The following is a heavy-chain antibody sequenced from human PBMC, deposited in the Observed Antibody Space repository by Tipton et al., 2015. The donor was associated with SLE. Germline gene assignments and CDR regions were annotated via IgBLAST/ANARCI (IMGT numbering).Heavy chain of an antibody. Sequence: TLSLTCTVSGDSISSGVYYWSWIRQRPGKGLEWFGYIHHSGSTYYSPSLKSRVTISVDTAKNQFSLKLSSVTAANTAVYYCARGASPPATAGTVGFDPWGQGTLVTVSS. CDR1: GDSISSGVYY. CDR2: IHHSGST. CDR3: ARGASPPATAGTVGFDP. J-gene: IGHJ5*02. V-gene: IGHV4-31*03. D-gene: IGHD1-1*01.